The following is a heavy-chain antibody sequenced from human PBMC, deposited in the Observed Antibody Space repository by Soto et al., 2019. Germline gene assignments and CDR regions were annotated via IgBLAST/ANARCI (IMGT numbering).Heavy chain of an antibody. CDR1: GGTFSSYA. D-gene: IGHD3-10*01. V-gene: IGHV1-69*13. Sequence: SVKVSCKASGGTFSSYAISWVRQAPGRGLEWMGGIIPIFGTANYAQKFQGRVTITADESTSTAYMELSSLRSEDTAVYYCARGMNRRFGELMDYFDYWGQGTLVTVSS. CDR3: ARGMNRRFGELMDYFDY. J-gene: IGHJ4*02. CDR2: IIPIFGTA.